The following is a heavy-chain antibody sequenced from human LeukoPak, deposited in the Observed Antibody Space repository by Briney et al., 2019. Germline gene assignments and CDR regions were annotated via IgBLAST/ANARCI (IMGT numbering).Heavy chain of an antibody. J-gene: IGHJ4*02. CDR1: GFTFSSYS. CDR3: ARVPRSGYYYHFDY. D-gene: IGHD3-22*01. CDR2: IYSGGNT. Sequence: PWGSLRLSCAASGFTFSSYSMNWVRQAPGKGLEWVSVIYSGGNTYYADSVKGRFTISRDNSKNTLYLQMNSLRAEDTAVYYCARVPRSGYYYHFDYWGQGTLVTVSS. V-gene: IGHV3-53*01.